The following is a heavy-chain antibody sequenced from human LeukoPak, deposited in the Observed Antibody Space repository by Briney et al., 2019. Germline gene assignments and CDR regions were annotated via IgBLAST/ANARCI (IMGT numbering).Heavy chain of an antibody. V-gene: IGHV5-51*01. CDR3: ARQSCSGGSCPLGWFDY. CDR1: GYSFTSYW. CDR2: NYPGDSDT. D-gene: IGHD2-15*01. J-gene: IGHJ4*02. Sequence: GESLKISCKGSGYSFTSYWIGWVRQMPGKGLEWMGINYPGDSDTRCSPSLQGQVTISADNSISTAYLQWSSLKASDTAMYYCARQSCSGGSCPLGWFDYWGQGTLVTVSS.